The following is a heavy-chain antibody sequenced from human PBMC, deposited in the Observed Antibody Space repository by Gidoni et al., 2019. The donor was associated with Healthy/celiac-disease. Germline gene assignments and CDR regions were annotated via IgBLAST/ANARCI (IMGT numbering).Heavy chain of an antibody. CDR2: ISSSGSTI. D-gene: IGHD3-3*01. CDR1: GFTFSDYY. V-gene: IGHV3-11*01. Sequence: QVQLVESGGGLVKPGGSLRLSCAASGFTFSDYYMSWIRQAPGKGLEWVSYISSSGSTIYYADSVKGRFTISRDNAKNSLYLQMNSLRAEDTAVYYCARGRDDFHPFLAHFYYYYGMDVWGQGTTVTVSS. J-gene: IGHJ6*02. CDR3: ARGRDDFHPFLAHFYYYYGMDV.